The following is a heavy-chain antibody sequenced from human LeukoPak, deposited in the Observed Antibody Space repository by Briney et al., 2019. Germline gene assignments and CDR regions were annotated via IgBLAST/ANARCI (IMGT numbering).Heavy chain of an antibody. CDR3: ARDNWGSWDDAFDI. Sequence: ASVNVSCKASGYTFTGYYMHWVRQAPGQGLEWMGWINPNSGGTNYAQKFQGRVTMTRDTSISTAYMELSRLRSDDTAVYYCARDNWGSWDDAFDIWGQGTMVTV. D-gene: IGHD7-27*01. CDR2: INPNSGGT. CDR1: GYTFTGYY. V-gene: IGHV1-2*02. J-gene: IGHJ3*02.